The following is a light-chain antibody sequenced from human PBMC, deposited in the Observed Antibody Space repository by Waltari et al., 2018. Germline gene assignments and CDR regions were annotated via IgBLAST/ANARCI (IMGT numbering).Light chain of an antibody. CDR3: ALYLGSGIWV. Sequence: QTVVTHEPSLSVSPGGTVTLTFALSSASLSTTSYATWYQQTPGPAPRTLVYKANARSSGVPDRFSGSILGNTAALTITGAQADDESDYYCALYLGSGIWVFGGGTRLTVL. CDR1: SASLSTTSY. V-gene: IGLV8-61*01. J-gene: IGLJ3*02. CDR2: KAN.